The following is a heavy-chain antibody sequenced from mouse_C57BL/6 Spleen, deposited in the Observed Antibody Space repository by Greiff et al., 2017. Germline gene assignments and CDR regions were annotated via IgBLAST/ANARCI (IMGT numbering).Heavy chain of an antibody. CDR1: GYTFTSYW. D-gene: IGHD2-5*01. V-gene: IGHV1-59*01. CDR2: IDPSDSYT. Sequence: VQLQQPGAELVRPGTSVQLSCKASGYTFTSYWMHWVKQRPGQGLEWIGVIDPSDSYTNYNQKFKGKATLTVDTSSSTAYMQLSSLTSEDSAVYYCARGGSNYGYAMDYWGQGTSVTVSS. J-gene: IGHJ4*01. CDR3: ARGGSNYGYAMDY.